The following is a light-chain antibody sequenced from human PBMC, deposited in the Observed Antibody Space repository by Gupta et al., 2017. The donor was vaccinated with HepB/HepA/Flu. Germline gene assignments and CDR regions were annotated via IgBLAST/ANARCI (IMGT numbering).Light chain of an antibody. CDR1: SPHIGSNY. CDR3: GKWGVSLRAVV. J-gene: IGLJ3*02. Sequence: QSMLTPPPSVSAAPGQRVSSSCSGGSPHIGSNYVSWYQQLPGKDHKRISEDNRERPSGIPDRFSGSKAGTSETRGINGLQTGDEAEDDCGKWGVSLRAVVFGGGTKLIVL. CDR2: DNR. V-gene: IGLV1-51*01.